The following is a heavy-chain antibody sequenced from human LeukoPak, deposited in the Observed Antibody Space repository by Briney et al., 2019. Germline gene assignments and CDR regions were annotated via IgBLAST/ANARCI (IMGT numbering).Heavy chain of an antibody. CDR2: IPRSASNL. CDR1: GFTFTSSD. V-gene: IGHV3-48*03. J-gene: IGHJ4*02. CDR3: ARNFDS. Sequence: PGGSLRLSCVASGFTFTSSDFNWIRQAPGEGLEWLSTIPRSASNLYYADSVKGRFTTSRDDAKDSVYLQMESLRVEDTAIYYCARNFDSWGQGTLVIVSS.